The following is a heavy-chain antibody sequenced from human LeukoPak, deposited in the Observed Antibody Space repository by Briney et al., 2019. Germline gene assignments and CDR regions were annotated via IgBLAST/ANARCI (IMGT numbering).Heavy chain of an antibody. V-gene: IGHV3-48*02. J-gene: IGHJ4*02. Sequence: GGSLRLSCAASGFTFSNYNMNWVRQTPGKGLEWVSYISSGSSSIYYTDSVKGRFTISRDSAKNTLYLQTNRQRDEDMNVYYYERGGRNTNSYSDWGQGTLVTVSS. CDR2: ISSGSSSI. D-gene: IGHD3-16*01. CDR1: GFTFSNYN. CDR3: ERGGRNTNSYSD.